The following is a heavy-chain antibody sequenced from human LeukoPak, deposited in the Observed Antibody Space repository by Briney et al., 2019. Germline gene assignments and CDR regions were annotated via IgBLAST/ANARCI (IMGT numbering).Heavy chain of an antibody. Sequence: ASVKVSCKASGYTFTSYYMHWVRQAPGQGLEWMGIINPSGGSTSYAQKFQGRVTMTRDTSTSTVYMELSSLRSEDTAVYYCARGEPSHYYERAFDIWGQGTMVTVSS. CDR1: GYTFTSYY. D-gene: IGHD3-22*01. CDR2: INPSGGST. J-gene: IGHJ3*02. V-gene: IGHV1-46*01. CDR3: ARGEPSHYYERAFDI.